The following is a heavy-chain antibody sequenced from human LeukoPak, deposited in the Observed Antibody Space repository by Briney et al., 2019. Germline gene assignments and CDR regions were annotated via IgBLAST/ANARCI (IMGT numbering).Heavy chain of an antibody. CDR1: GGSISSYY. V-gene: IGHV4-59*01. Sequence: SETLSLTCTVSGGSISSYYWSWIRQPPGKGLEWIGYIYYSGSTNYNPSLKSRVTISVDTSKNQFSLKLSSVTAADTAVYYCASHKRYCSGGSCYSHFQHWGQGTLVTVSS. J-gene: IGHJ1*01. D-gene: IGHD2-15*01. CDR3: ASHKRYCSGGSCYSHFQH. CDR2: IYYSGST.